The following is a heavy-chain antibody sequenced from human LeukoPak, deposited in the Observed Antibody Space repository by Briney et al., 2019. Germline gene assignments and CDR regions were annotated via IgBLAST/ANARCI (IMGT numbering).Heavy chain of an antibody. CDR1: GDSVSSNSAA. CDR3: AGSDYGDYSFDY. D-gene: IGHD4-17*01. V-gene: IGHV6-1*01. J-gene: IGHJ4*02. Sequence: SQTLSLTCAISGDSVSSNSAAWNWIGQSPSRGLEWLGRTYYRSKWYNDYALSVKSRLTINPDTSKNQFSLKLSSVTAADTAVYYCAGSDYGDYSFDYWGQGTLVTVSS. CDR2: TYYRSKWYN.